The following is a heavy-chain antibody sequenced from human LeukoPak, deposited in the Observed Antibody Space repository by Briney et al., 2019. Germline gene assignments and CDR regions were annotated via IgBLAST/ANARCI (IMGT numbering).Heavy chain of an antibody. J-gene: IGHJ4*02. Sequence: GGSLRLSCTASDFTFSSYDMTWVRQAPGKGLEWVSAISGSGGSTYYADSVKGRFTISRDNSKNTLYLQMNSLRAEDTAVYYCAKGPSYDYYDSSGSYFDYWGQGTLVTVSS. CDR3: AKGPSYDYYDSSGSYFDY. CDR1: DFTFSSYD. D-gene: IGHD3-22*01. CDR2: ISGSGGST. V-gene: IGHV3-23*01.